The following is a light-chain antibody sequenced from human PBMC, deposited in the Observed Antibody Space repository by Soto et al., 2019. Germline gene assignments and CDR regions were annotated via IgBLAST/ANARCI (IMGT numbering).Light chain of an antibody. CDR3: QVWDSTSDHWV. Sequence: SYELTQPPSVSVAPGKTARITCGGNNIGGKDVHWFQQKPGQAPVLVIHHDSDRPSGIPERFSGSTSGNTATLTISRVEAGDEADYYCQVWDSTSDHWVFGGGTQLTVL. V-gene: IGLV3-21*04. CDR2: HDS. CDR1: NIGGKD. J-gene: IGLJ3*02.